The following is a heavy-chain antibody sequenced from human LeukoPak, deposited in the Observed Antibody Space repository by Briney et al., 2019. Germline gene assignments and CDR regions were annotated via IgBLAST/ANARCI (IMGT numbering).Heavy chain of an antibody. CDR3: ANGGGTRVYYDILTGYYSPWFDY. Sequence: PGGSLRLSCAASGFTFSSYGMHWVRQAPGKGLEWVAVISYDGSNKYYADSVKGRFTISRDNSKNTLYLQMNSLRAEDTAVYYCANGGGTRVYYDILTGYYSPWFDYWGQGTLVTVSS. CDR1: GFTFSSYG. J-gene: IGHJ4*02. V-gene: IGHV3-30*18. CDR2: ISYDGSNK. D-gene: IGHD3-9*01.